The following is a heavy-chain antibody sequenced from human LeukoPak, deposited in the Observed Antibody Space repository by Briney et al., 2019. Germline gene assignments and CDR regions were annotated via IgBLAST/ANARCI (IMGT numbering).Heavy chain of an antibody. D-gene: IGHD6-13*01. CDR1: GFTFSSYA. CDR3: ARIGAGSSRDY. CDR2: ISGSGGGT. J-gene: IGHJ4*02. V-gene: IGHV3-23*01. Sequence: GGSLRLSCAASGFTFSSYAMSWVRQAPGKGLEWVSGISGSGGGTGYADSVKGRFTISRDNAKNSLYLQMNSLRAEDTAVYYCARIGAGSSRDYWGQGTLVTVSS.